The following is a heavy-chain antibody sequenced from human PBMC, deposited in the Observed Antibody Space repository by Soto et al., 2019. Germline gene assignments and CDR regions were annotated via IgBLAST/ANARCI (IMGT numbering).Heavy chain of an antibody. D-gene: IGHD3-16*01. CDR1: GFTFSDHA. V-gene: IGHV3-30*14. CDR3: LNGDYY. Sequence: LRLSCAASGFTFSDHAMHWVRQTPGEGLQWVSFIKTDGNNKQYADSVKGRITISRDNARNSLSLQMNSLRAEDTAVYYCLNGDYYVGPGTLVTVSS. CDR2: IKTDGNNK. J-gene: IGHJ4*02.